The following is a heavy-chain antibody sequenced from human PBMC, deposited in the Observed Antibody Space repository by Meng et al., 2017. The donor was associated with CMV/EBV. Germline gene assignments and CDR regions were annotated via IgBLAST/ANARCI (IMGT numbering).Heavy chain of an antibody. CDR3: VRDQGGEYMIAVLIERFGMDV. D-gene: IGHD3-22*01. CDR1: GFTFNTYA. V-gene: IGHV3-30*04. Sequence: GGSLRLSCAASGFTFNTYAMHWVRQAPGKGLEWVAVISYDGSNKYTADSVQGRLTISRDNTKNNLYLKKNSLTVEDTAVYYWVRDQGGEYMIAVLIERFGMDVWGQGTTVTVSS. CDR2: ISYDGSNK. J-gene: IGHJ6*02.